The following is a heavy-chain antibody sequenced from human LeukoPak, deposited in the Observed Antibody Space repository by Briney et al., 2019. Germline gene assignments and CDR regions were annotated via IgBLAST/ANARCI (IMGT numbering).Heavy chain of an antibody. CDR1: GFTFSSYA. D-gene: IGHD3-10*01. Sequence: PGGSLRLSCAVSGFTFSSYAMSWVRQAPGKGLEWVSGISDSGSTAFYADSVKGRFTISRDNSENTLYLQMNSLRAEDTAVYYCAKDGEHITMVRGEIDYWGQGTLVTVSS. V-gene: IGHV3-23*01. CDR3: AKDGEHITMVRGEIDY. CDR2: ISDSGSTA. J-gene: IGHJ4*02.